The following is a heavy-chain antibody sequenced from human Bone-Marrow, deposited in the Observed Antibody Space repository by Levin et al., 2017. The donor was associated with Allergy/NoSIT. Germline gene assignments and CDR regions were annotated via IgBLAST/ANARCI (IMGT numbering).Heavy chain of an antibody. CDR3: ARGRGAVAAPLGDAFDI. D-gene: IGHD6-19*01. V-gene: IGHV1-8*01. CDR2: MNPNSGNT. CDR1: GYTFTSYD. J-gene: IGHJ3*02. Sequence: ASVKVSCKASGYTFTSYDINWVRQATGQGLEWMGWMNPNSGNTGYAQKFQGRVTMTRNTSISTAYMELSSLRSEDTAVYYCARGRGAVAAPLGDAFDIWGQGTMVTVSS.